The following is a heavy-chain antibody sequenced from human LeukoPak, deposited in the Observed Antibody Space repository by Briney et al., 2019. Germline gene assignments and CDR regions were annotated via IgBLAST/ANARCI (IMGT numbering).Heavy chain of an antibody. D-gene: IGHD6-19*01. J-gene: IGHJ4*02. CDR3: ARGIAVAGTALDY. V-gene: IGHV3-33*01. Sequence: GGSLRLSCAASGFTFSSYGMHWVRQAPGKGLEGVAVIWYDGSNKYYADSVKGRFTISRDNSKNTLYLQMNSLRAEDTAVYYCARGIAVAGTALDYWGQGTLVTVSS. CDR2: IWYDGSNK. CDR1: GFTFSSYG.